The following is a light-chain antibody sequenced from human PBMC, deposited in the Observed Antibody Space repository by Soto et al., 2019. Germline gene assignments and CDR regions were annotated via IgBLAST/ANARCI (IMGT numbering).Light chain of an antibody. V-gene: IGKV1-39*01. CDR3: QHSYSTPFT. CDR1: QSIRSS. CDR2: AAS. J-gene: IGKJ3*01. Sequence: DIQMTQSPSSLSASVGDRVTITCRTSQSIRSSLNWYQQKPGKAPNLLIYAASRLQSGVPSRFSGSGSGTDFTLTISSLQPADFATYSCQHSYSTPFTFGPGTKVDIK.